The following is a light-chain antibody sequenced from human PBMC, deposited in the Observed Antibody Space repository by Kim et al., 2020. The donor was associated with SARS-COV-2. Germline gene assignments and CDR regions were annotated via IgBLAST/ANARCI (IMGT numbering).Light chain of an antibody. J-gene: IGKJ2*01. V-gene: IGKV1-5*03. CDR1: QSISIW. Sequence: SASVGDRITIPCRASQSISIWLAWHQQKPGKAPKVLIYKASNLGSGVPSRFSGSGSGTEFTLAISSLHPDDFATYYCQQYITYPYTFGQGTKLEI. CDR2: KAS. CDR3: QQYITYPYT.